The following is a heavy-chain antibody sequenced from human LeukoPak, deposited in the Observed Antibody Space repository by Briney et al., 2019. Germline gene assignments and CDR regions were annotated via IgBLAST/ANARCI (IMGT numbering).Heavy chain of an antibody. CDR3: SRSAIPYYLRYFDY. D-gene: IGHD2-2*02. Sequence: PSETLSLTCTVSGGSLSSSSYYWGWIRQPPGKGLEWIGSIYYTGSTYYNPSLKSRVTISVDTFKDQCSLKLSSVTAADTAVYYCSRSAIPYYLRYFDYWGQGTLVTVSS. V-gene: IGHV4-39*07. CDR2: IYYTGST. J-gene: IGHJ4*02. CDR1: GGSLSSSSYY.